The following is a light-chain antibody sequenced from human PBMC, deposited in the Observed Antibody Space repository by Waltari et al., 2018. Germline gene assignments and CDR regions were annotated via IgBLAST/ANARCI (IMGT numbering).Light chain of an antibody. CDR1: QTISSY. CDR2: ATS. J-gene: IGKJ3*01. V-gene: IGKV1-39*01. Sequence: DIQMTQSPSPLSASVGDRVTITCRANQTISSYFNWYQQQPGKAPRLLIYATSSLQSGVPSRFSGSRSGTDFTLTISSLHPEDVATYYCQQSYSSPPFTFGPGTKVDIK. CDR3: QQSYSSPPFT.